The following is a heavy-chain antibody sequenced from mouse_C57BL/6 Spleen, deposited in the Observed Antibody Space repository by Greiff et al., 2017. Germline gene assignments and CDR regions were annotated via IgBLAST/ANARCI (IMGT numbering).Heavy chain of an antibody. J-gene: IGHJ2*01. D-gene: IGHD1-1*01. CDR1: GFTFSDYG. CDR3: ARSFYGLFDD. CDR2: ISSGSSTI. Sequence: EVKLQESGGGLVKPGGSLKLSCAASGFTFSDYGMHWVRQAPEKGLEWVAYISSGSSTIYYADTVKGRFTISRDNAKNTLFLQMTSLRSEDTAMFDCARSFYGLFDDWGQGTTRTVSS. V-gene: IGHV5-17*01.